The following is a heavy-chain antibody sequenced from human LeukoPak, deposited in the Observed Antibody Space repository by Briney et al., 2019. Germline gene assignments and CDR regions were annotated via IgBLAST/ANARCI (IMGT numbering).Heavy chain of an antibody. D-gene: IGHD1-1*01. CDR2: INPSGGST. CDR1: GYTFTSYY. J-gene: IGHJ3*02. Sequence: ASVKVSCKASGYTFTSYYMHWVRQAPGQGLEWMGIINPSGGSTSYAQKFQGRVTMTRDMSTSTVYMELSSLRSEDTAAYYCARKLERGAFDIWGQGTMVTVSS. CDR3: ARKLERGAFDI. V-gene: IGHV1-46*01.